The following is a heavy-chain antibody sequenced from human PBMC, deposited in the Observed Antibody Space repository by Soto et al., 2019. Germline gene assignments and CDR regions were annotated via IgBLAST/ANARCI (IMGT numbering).Heavy chain of an antibody. CDR2: IIPIFGTA. V-gene: IGHV1-69*13. Sequence: ASVKVSCKASGGTFSSYAISWVRQAPGQGLEWMGGIIPIFGTANYAQKFQGRVTITADESTSTAYMELGSLRSEDTAVYYCATRGSHGGRGYSGYETKSYYYYGMDVWGQGTTVTVSS. CDR1: GGTFSSYA. CDR3: ATRGSHGGRGYSGYETKSYYYYGMDV. D-gene: IGHD5-12*01. J-gene: IGHJ6*02.